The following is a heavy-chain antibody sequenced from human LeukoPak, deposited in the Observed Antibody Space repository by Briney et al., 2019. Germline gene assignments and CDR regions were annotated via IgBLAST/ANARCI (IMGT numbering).Heavy chain of an antibody. Sequence: GGSLRLSCAASGFIFDDYAMHWVRQAPGKSLEWVSGISWISGRIGYADSVKGRFTISRDSAKNSLYLQMNSLRPEDTALYFCAKDSPSIYCSGGSCPLDFDPWGQGTLVTVSS. CDR3: AKDSPSIYCSGGSCPLDFDP. J-gene: IGHJ5*02. V-gene: IGHV3-9*01. D-gene: IGHD2-15*01. CDR1: GFIFDDYA. CDR2: ISWISGRI.